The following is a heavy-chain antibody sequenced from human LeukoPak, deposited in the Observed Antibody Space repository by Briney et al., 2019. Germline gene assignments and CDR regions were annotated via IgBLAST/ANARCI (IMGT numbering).Heavy chain of an antibody. Sequence: NPSETLSLTCAVYGGSFSGYYWGWIRQSPEKGLDWIGSIYSNGNTYYNPSVKSRVTISVDTSKNQFSLKLTSVTAAETAVYYCARSVTVTTGYFDYWGQGALVTVSS. D-gene: IGHD4-17*01. V-gene: IGHV4-34*01. CDR2: IYSNGNT. J-gene: IGHJ4*02. CDR3: ARSVTVTTGYFDY. CDR1: GGSFSGYY.